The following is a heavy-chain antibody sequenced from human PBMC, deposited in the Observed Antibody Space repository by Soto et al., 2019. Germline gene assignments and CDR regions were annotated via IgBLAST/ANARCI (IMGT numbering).Heavy chain of an antibody. CDR1: PGYYSCYY. Sequence: SVTLSLTFAVYPGYYSCYYLSCVRQPPEKGLEWIGEINHSGSTNYNPSLKSRVTISVDTSKNQFSLKLRSVTAADSAVYYCTRGIAMKAAVQGGAPDKYFFDSWGQGTLVTVSS. CDR2: INHSGST. D-gene: IGHD3-22*01. J-gene: IGHJ4*02. V-gene: IGHV4-34*01. CDR3: TRGIAMKAAVQGGAPDKYFFDS.